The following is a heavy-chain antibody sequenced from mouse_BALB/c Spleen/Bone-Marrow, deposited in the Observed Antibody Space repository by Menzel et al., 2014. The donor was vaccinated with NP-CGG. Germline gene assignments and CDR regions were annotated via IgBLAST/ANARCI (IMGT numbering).Heavy chain of an antibody. CDR1: GFNIKDTY. Sequence: EVQLQQSGAELVKPGASVKSSSTASGFNIKDTYMHWVKQRPEQGLEWIGRIDPANGNTKYDPKFQGKATITADTSSNTAYLQLSSLTSEDTAVYYCARWEYYAMDYWGQGTSVTVSS. CDR3: ARWEYYAMDY. V-gene: IGHV14-3*02. J-gene: IGHJ4*01. CDR2: IDPANGNT. D-gene: IGHD4-1*01.